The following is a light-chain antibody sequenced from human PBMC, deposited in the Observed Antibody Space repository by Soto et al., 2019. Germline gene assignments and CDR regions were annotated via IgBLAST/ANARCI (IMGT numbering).Light chain of an antibody. CDR1: QGVGSW. CDR3: QQAHSFPWT. CDR2: AAS. J-gene: IGKJ1*01. V-gene: IGKV1-12*01. Sequence: DIQMTQSPSSVSAPVGDRVTITCRASQGVGSWLAWYQQKPGKAPKLLIFAASSLQSGVPSRFSGSGSGTDFTLTISSLQPEDVASYYCQQAHSFPWTFGQGTEVEIK.